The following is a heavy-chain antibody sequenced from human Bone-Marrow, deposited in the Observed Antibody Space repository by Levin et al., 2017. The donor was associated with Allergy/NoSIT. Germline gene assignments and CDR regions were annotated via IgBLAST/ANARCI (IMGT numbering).Heavy chain of an antibody. J-gene: IGHJ4*02. V-gene: IGHV4-4*02. Sequence: PSETLSLTCDVSGGSISSRNWWSWVRQPPGEGLEWIGEIHHSGGTNYKPSLTSRVTISVDKSKNQLSLKLTSVTAADTAVYYCARNIVGANAQDYWGQGTLVTVSS. CDR2: IHHSGGT. CDR1: GGSISSRNW. CDR3: ARNIVGANAQDY. D-gene: IGHD1-26*01.